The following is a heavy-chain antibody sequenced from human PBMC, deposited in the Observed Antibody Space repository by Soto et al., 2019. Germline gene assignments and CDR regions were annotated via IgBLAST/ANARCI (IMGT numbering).Heavy chain of an antibody. CDR1: GFTVSGNS. Sequence: GGSLRLSCGVSGFTVSGNSISWVRQAPGKGLEWISYIFIDGSTYYADSVRGRFSISRDNAKNSLYLQMNSLRDEDMAVYYCARDGYCVSSSCSFLPDVWGQGTTVTVSS. D-gene: IGHD2-2*03. CDR3: ARDGYCVSSSCSFLPDV. J-gene: IGHJ6*02. CDR2: IFIDGST. V-gene: IGHV3-53*01.